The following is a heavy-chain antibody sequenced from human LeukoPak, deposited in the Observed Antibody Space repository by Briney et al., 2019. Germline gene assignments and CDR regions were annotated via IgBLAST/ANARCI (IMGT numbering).Heavy chain of an antibody. CDR1: GGSISSGSYY. CDR3: ARLNYFDSSGFFYDDY. CDR2: IYTSGST. J-gene: IGHJ4*02. Sequence: PSQTLSLTCTVSGGSISSGSYYWSWIRQPAGKGLEWIGRIYTSGSTNYNPSLKSRVTISIDTSKNQFSLKLSSVTAADTAVYYCARLNYFDSSGFFYDDYWGQGTLVTVSS. D-gene: IGHD3-22*01. V-gene: IGHV4-61*02.